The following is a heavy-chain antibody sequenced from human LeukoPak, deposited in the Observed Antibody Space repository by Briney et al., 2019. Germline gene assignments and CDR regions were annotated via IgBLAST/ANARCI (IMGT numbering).Heavy chain of an antibody. CDR2: INWNGGST. Sequence: GGSLRLSCAASGFTFDDYGKSWVRQAPGKGLEWISGINWNGGSTGYADSVKGRFTISRDNAKNSLYLQMNSLRAEDTALYYCARGTAMMGLDYWGQGTLVTVSS. J-gene: IGHJ4*02. CDR3: ARGTAMMGLDY. D-gene: IGHD3-22*01. V-gene: IGHV3-20*04. CDR1: GFTFDDYG.